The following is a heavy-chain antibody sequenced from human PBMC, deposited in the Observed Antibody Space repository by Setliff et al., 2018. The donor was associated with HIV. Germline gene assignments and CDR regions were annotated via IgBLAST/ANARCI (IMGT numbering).Heavy chain of an antibody. J-gene: IGHJ4*02. CDR2: IYNDGSKK. CDR1: GFTFSYYG. Sequence: PGGSLRLSCAASGFTFSYYGMYWVRQAPGKGLEWVALIYNDGSKKYYADSVKGRFTISRDNSKNTLYLQMSSLSAEDTALYYCANLIGETDTPYWGQGTLVTVSS. CDR3: ANLIGETDTPY. V-gene: IGHV3-33*06. D-gene: IGHD1-1*01.